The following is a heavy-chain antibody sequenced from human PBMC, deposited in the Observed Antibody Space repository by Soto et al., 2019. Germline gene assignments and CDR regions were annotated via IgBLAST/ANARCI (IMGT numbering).Heavy chain of an antibody. D-gene: IGHD4-17*01. CDR1: GYTFTRYG. CDR3: ARDSPDYGDSPSWLGP. V-gene: IGHV1-18*01. Sequence: ASVQVSCKASGYTFTRYGISWVRQAPGQGLEWMGWISAYIGNTKYAQKPQGRVTMSKDTSPSTVYMDLRRRRSDDTAAYYGARDSPDYGDSPSWLGPWGQGTLVTV. J-gene: IGHJ5*02. CDR2: ISAYIGNT.